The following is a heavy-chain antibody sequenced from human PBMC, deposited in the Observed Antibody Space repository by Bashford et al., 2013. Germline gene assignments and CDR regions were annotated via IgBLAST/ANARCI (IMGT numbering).Heavy chain of an antibody. J-gene: IGHJ4*02. Sequence: VRQAPGKGLEWVSYISSSGSTIYYADSVKGRFTISRDNAKNSLYLQMNSLRAEDTAVYYCALKQPAARLTYFFDDWGQGTLVTVSS. CDR3: ALKQPAARLTYFFDD. D-gene: IGHD2-2*01. CDR2: ISSSGSTI. V-gene: IGHV3-48*03.